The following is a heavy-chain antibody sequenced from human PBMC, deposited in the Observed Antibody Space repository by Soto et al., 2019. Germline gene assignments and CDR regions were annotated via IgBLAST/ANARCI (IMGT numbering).Heavy chain of an antibody. D-gene: IGHD3-10*01. V-gene: IGHV1-18*01. CDR3: ARDRYGSGSYSGAFDI. Sequence: ASVKASCKASGYTFTCYGISWVRQAPGQGLEWMGWISAYNGNTNYAQKLQGRVTMTTDTSTSTAYMELRSLRSDDTAVYYCARDRYGSGSYSGAFDIWVQGTMVTVS. CDR2: ISAYNGNT. J-gene: IGHJ3*02. CDR1: GYTFTCYG.